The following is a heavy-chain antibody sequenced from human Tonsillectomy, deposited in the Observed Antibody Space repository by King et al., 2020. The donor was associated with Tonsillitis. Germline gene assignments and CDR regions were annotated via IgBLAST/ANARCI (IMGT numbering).Heavy chain of an antibody. CDR3: TRHVSYGSWFRGRLGSYNWFDP. D-gene: IGHD3-10*01. J-gene: IGHJ5*02. CDR2: IYYSGST. CDR1: GGSISSSSYY. V-gene: IGHV4-39*07. Sequence: QLQESGPGLVKPSETLSLTCTVSGGSISSSSYYWGWIRQPPGKGLEWIGSIYYSGSTYYNPSLKSRVTISVDTSKNQFSLKLSSVTAADTAVYYCTRHVSYGSWFRGRLGSYNWFDPWGQGTLVTVSS.